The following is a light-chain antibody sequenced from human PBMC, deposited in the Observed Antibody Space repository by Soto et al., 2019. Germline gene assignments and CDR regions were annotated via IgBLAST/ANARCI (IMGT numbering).Light chain of an antibody. V-gene: IGKV1-5*03. CDR2: KAS. J-gene: IGKJ1*01. Sequence: DIQMTQSPSTLSASVGDRVTITCRASQSISSWLAWYQQKPGKAPKLLIYKASILESVVPSRFSGSGSGTEFTLTISSLQPDDFATYYCQQDNSYSWTFGQGTKVEIK. CDR1: QSISSW. CDR3: QQDNSYSWT.